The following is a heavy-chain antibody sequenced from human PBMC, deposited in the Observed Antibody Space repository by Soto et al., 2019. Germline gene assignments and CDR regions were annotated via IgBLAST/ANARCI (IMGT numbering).Heavy chain of an antibody. Sequence: VQVLESGGGLVQPGGSLRLSCAASGFTFSTYAMSWVRQAPGKGLEWVSTIRGSGRTTYYADSVRGRFTISRDNSQNTLYVQMDSLRAEDTALYYCARVQRLYGFDHYYYGMDVWGQGTTVTVSS. CDR2: IRGSGRTT. J-gene: IGHJ6*02. CDR3: ARVQRLYGFDHYYYGMDV. CDR1: GFTFSTYA. D-gene: IGHD2-8*01. V-gene: IGHV3-23*01.